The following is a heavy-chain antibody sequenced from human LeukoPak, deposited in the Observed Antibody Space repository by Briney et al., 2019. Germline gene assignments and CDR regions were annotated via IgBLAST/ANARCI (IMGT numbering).Heavy chain of an antibody. CDR2: INSDGSST. CDR1: GFTFSSYW. D-gene: IGHD6-19*01. CDR3: ARAPSKKNSSGWYPYYYYYMDV. J-gene: IGHJ6*03. Sequence: GGSLRLSCAASGFTFSSYWMHWVRQAPGKGLVWVSRINSDGSSTSYADSVKGRFTISRDNAKNTLYLQMNSLRAEDTAVYYCARAPSKKNSSGWYPYYYYYMDVWGKGTTVTISS. V-gene: IGHV3-74*01.